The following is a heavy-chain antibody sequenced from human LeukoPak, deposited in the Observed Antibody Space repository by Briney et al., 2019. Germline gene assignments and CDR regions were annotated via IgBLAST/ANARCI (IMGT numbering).Heavy chain of an antibody. CDR3: ARSSGWSAYYYYGMDV. CDR1: GYTFTSYG. CDR2: ISAYNGNT. D-gene: IGHD6-19*01. V-gene: IGHV1-18*01. Sequence: ASVKVSCKASGYTFTSYGISWVRQAPGQGLEWMGWISAYNGNTNYAQKLQGRVTMTTDTSTSTAYMELSRLRSDDTAVYYCARSSGWSAYYYYGMDVWGQGTTVTVSS. J-gene: IGHJ6*02.